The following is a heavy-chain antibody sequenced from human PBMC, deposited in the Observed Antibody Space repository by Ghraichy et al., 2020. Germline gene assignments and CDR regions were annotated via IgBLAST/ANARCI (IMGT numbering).Heavy chain of an antibody. Sequence: ASVKVSCKASGYTFTSYGISWVRQAPGQGLEWMGWISAYNGNTNYAQKLQGRVTMTTDTSTSTAYMELSSLRSEDTAVYYCARVRGYDPSYGYWGQGTLVTVSS. D-gene: IGHD5-12*01. J-gene: IGHJ4*02. CDR2: ISAYNGNT. CDR1: GYTFTSYG. CDR3: ARVRGYDPSYGY. V-gene: IGHV1-18*01.